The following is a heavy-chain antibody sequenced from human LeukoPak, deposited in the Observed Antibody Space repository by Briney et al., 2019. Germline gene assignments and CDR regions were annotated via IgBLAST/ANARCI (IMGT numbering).Heavy chain of an antibody. CDR1: GYTFTSYG. Sequence: ASVNVSCKASGYTFTSYGISWVRQAPGQGLEWMGWISAYNCNTNYAQKLQGRVTMTTDPSTSTAYMELRSLRSDDTAVYYCARDQGIAVAEREDYWGQGTLVTVSS. CDR2: ISAYNCNT. D-gene: IGHD6-19*01. J-gene: IGHJ4*02. CDR3: ARDQGIAVAEREDY. V-gene: IGHV1-18*01.